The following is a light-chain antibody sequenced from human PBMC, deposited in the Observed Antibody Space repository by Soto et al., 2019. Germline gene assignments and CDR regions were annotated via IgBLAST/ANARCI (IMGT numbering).Light chain of an antibody. V-gene: IGKV3-11*01. CDR2: DAP. J-gene: IGKJ4*01. CDR1: ESVSRY. CDR3: QQRSNCPST. Sequence: EMVLTQSPATLSLSPGNRATLSCRASESVSRYLAWYQQKPGQAPRLLIYDAPNRATGIPARFSGSWSGKYFTLTITSLEPEDFAVYYWQQRSNCPSTFGGGTKVEIK.